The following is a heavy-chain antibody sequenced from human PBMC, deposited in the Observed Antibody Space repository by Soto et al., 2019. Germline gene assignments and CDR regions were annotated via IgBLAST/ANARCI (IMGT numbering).Heavy chain of an antibody. CDR2: SRNRQKSYTT. V-gene: IGHV3-72*01. Sequence: EVQLVESGGGLVQPGGSLRLSCAASGFSLSDHYMDWVRQAPGKGPEWVARSRNRQKSYTTQCAASVKDRFTVSRDDSTNSLYLQMNSLKSEDTAVYYCTRALYEDTRNYFLYWGQGTLVTVSS. CDR3: TRALYEDTRNYFLY. D-gene: IGHD3-22*01. J-gene: IGHJ4*02. CDR1: GFSLSDHY.